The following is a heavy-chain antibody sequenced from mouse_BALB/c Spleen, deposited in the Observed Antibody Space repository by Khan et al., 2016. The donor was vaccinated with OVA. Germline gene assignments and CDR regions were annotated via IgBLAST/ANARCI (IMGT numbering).Heavy chain of an antibody. V-gene: IGHV9-3-1*01. D-gene: IGHD6-1*01. CDR3: ARSASYWFFDV. CDR1: GYTFTNYG. Sequence: LVESGPELKKPGETVKISCKASGYTFTNYGMNWVKQAPGKGLKWMGWINTYTGEPTYADDFKGRFAFSLETSANTAYLQINNLKNEDTATYFCARSASYWFFDVWGAGTMVTVSS. J-gene: IGHJ1*01. CDR2: INTYTGEP.